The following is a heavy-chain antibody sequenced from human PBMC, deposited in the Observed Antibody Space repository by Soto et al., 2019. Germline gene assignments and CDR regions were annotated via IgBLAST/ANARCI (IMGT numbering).Heavy chain of an antibody. CDR2: IFYSGRT. CDR1: GGSISSTTYY. J-gene: IGHJ6*03. Sequence: SETLSLTCTVSGGSISSTTYYWGWIRQPPGKGLEWIGNIFYSGRTYYNPSLKSRATISVDTSKNQFSLNLSSVTAADTAVYYCARQGNYYGSGSYYNVHYYYMDVWGKGTTVTVSS. CDR3: ARQGNYYGSGSYYNVHYYYMDV. V-gene: IGHV4-39*01. D-gene: IGHD3-10*01.